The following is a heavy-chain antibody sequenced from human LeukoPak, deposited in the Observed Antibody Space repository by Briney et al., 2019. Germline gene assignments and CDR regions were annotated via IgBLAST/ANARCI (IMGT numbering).Heavy chain of an antibody. CDR3: ASHPYCSSTSCYEDYYYGMDV. D-gene: IGHD2-2*01. CDR2: ISSSSSTI. Sequence: GGSLRLSCAASGFTFSSYSMNWVRQAPGKGLEWVSYISSSSSTIYYADSVKGRFTISRDNAKNSLYLQMNSLRAEDTAVYYCASHPYCSSTSCYEDYYYGMDVWGQGTTVTVSS. J-gene: IGHJ6*02. CDR1: GFTFSSYS. V-gene: IGHV3-48*01.